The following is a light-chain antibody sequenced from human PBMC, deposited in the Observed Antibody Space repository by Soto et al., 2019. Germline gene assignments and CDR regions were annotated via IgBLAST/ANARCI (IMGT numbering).Light chain of an antibody. CDR3: QEYDGFSRT. Sequence: DIQMTQSPSTLSGSVGDRVTITCRASQTISSWLAWYQQKPGKAPKLLIYKASTLKSGVPSRFSGSGSGTGFSLTINNLQTDDFAIYYCQEYDGFSRTFGQGTKVDIK. CDR2: KAS. J-gene: IGKJ1*01. CDR1: QTISSW. V-gene: IGKV1-5*03.